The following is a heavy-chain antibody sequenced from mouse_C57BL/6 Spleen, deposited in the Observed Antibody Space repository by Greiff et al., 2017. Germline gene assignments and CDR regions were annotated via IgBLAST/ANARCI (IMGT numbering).Heavy chain of an antibody. CDR1: GFNIKDDY. V-gene: IGHV14-4*01. Sequence: VHVKQSGAELVRPGASVKLSCTASGFNIKDDYMHWVKQRPEQGLEWIGWIDPENGDTEYASKFQGKATITADTSSNTAYLQLSSLTSEDTAVYYCTIYYYGSSPFDYWGQGTTLTVSS. J-gene: IGHJ2*01. CDR2: IDPENGDT. CDR3: TIYYYGSSPFDY. D-gene: IGHD1-1*01.